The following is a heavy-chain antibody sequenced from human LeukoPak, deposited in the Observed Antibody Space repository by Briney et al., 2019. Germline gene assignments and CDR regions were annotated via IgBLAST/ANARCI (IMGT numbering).Heavy chain of an antibody. D-gene: IGHD3-10*01. CDR2: ISYDGSNK. CDR3: AKLSITMVRGVIGPFDY. Sequence: PGRSLRFSCAASGFTFSSYAMHWVRQAPGKGLEWVAVISYDGSNKYYADSVKGRFTISRDNSKNTLYLQMNSLRAEDTAVYYCAKLSITMVRGVIGPFDYWGQGTLVTVSS. CDR1: GFTFSSYA. J-gene: IGHJ4*02. V-gene: IGHV3-30*04.